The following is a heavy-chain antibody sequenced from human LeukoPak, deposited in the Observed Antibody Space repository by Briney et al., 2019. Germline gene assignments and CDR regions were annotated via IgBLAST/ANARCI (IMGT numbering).Heavy chain of an antibody. J-gene: IGHJ4*02. D-gene: IGHD3-22*01. Sequence: GESLKISCQGSGYSFTSYRIGWVRQMPGKGLEWMGIIYPGDSDTRYSPSFQGQVTISADKSISTAYLQWSSLKASDTAMYYCARSYYYDSSGYYYEGLYYFDYWGQGTLVTVSS. V-gene: IGHV5-51*01. CDR1: GYSFTSYR. CDR3: ARSYYYDSSGYYYEGLYYFDY. CDR2: IYPGDSDT.